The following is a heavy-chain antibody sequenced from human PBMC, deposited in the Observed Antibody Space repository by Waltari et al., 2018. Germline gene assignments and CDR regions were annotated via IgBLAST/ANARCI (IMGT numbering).Heavy chain of an antibody. CDR2: GNHSGTT. D-gene: IGHD2-2*01. CDR3: ARVAGQLGVGYYYYYMDV. Sequence: QVQLRQWGAGLVKASETLSLTCAVYGGSFSGYSVTWIRPPPGTGAEGIGEGNHSGTTDSNPSLKSRVVISIDTSKNQFSLKLSSVTAADTAIYYCARVAGQLGVGYYYYYMDVWGKGTPVTVSS. J-gene: IGHJ6*03. CDR1: GGSFSGYS. V-gene: IGHV4-34*01.